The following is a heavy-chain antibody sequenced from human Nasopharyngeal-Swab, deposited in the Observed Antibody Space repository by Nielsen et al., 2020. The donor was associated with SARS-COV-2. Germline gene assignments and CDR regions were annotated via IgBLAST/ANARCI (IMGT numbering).Heavy chain of an antibody. CDR2: TRNKANSYTT. CDR1: GFTFSDHY. Sequence: GESLKISCAASGFTFSDHYMDWVRQAPGKGLEWVGRTRNKANSYTTEYAASVKGRFTISRDDSENSVYLQMNSLKTEDTAVYYCARGATTFGVVLGDSYGMDVWGQGTTVTVSS. J-gene: IGHJ6*02. CDR3: ARGATTFGVVLGDSYGMDV. V-gene: IGHV3-72*01. D-gene: IGHD3-3*01.